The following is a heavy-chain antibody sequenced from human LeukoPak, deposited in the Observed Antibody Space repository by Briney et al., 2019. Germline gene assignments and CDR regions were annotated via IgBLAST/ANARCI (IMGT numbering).Heavy chain of an antibody. CDR1: GYTFTGYY. D-gene: IGHD1-26*01. J-gene: IGHJ5*02. V-gene: IGHV1-2*02. CDR3: ARDHLRWEPQHGVAP. Sequence: ASVKVSCKASGYTFTGYYIHWVRQAPGQGLEWMGWINPNSDGTNDAQKVQGRGTMTGDTSISTAYMELSRLRSDAPAVYYCARDHLRWEPQHGVAPWGQGTLVTVSS. CDR2: INPNSDGT.